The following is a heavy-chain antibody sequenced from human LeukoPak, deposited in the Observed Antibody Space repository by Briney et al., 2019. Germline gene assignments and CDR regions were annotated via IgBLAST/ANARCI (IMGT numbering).Heavy chain of an antibody. CDR3: ASQIVVPAALMGAFDI. CDR1: GAIIKREGFN. D-gene: IGHD2-2*01. V-gene: IGHV4-39*01. CDR2: VFYNGNT. J-gene: IGHJ3*02. Sequence: PSETLSLTCSVSGAIIKREGFNWDWIRQPPGKGLEYIGSVFYNGNTYYNPSLESRVTISVDTSKNQFSLKLSSVTAADTAVYYCASQIVVPAALMGAFDIWGQGTMVTVSS.